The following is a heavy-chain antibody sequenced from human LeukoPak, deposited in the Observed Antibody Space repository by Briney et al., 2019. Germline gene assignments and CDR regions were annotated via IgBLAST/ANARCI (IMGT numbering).Heavy chain of an antibody. Sequence: ASVKVSCKASGYTFTGYYMYWLRQAPGQGLEWVGWINPNSGDTNYAQKFQGRVTMSRDTSISTAYMELDRLTSDDTAVYYCARAVRGSCTASSCYPPYWGQGTLVTVSS. CDR1: GYTFTGYY. J-gene: IGHJ4*02. V-gene: IGHV1-2*02. CDR2: INPNSGDT. D-gene: IGHD2-8*02. CDR3: ARAVRGSCTASSCYPPY.